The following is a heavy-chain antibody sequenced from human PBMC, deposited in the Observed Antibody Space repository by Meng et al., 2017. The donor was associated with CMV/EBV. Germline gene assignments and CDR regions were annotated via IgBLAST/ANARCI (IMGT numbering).Heavy chain of an antibody. J-gene: IGHJ4*02. CDR2: IYYSGST. D-gene: IGHD3-22*01. CDR1: GAIRSSSCY. Sequence: GAIRSSSCYWGWIRQPPGKGLGWIGSIYYSGSTYYNPSLKSRVTISVDTSKNQFSLKLSSVTAADTAVYYCARDYYDSSGYRYFDYWGQGTLVTVSS. V-gene: IGHV4-39*01. CDR3: ARDYYDSSGYRYFDY.